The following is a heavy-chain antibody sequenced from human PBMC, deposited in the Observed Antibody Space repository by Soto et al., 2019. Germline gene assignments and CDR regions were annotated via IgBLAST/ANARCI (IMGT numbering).Heavy chain of an antibody. CDR1: GYSFSRYS. D-gene: IGHD1-26*01. Sequence: QVQLVQSGAEVKKPGASVKVSCKASGYSFSRYSIHWVRQAPGQGVEWMGWINNYNGKTNSAQKVQGRLIMTTDTSTSTAYMELRSLRSDDTAEYFCARPTQNQWGDAFDFWGQGTMVTVFS. V-gene: IGHV1-18*01. CDR2: INNYNGKT. CDR3: ARPTQNQWGDAFDF. J-gene: IGHJ3*01.